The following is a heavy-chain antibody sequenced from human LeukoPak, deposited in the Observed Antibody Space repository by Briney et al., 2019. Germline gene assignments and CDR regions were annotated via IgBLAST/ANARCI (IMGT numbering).Heavy chain of an antibody. Sequence: GGSLRLSCAASGFTFSSYAMSWVRQAPGKGLEWVSAISGSGGSTYYADSVKGRFTISRDNSKNTLYLQMNSLRAEGTAVYYCAKVRTYYYYYGMDVWGQGTTVTVSS. J-gene: IGHJ6*02. CDR3: AKVRTYYYYYGMDV. CDR2: ISGSGGST. V-gene: IGHV3-23*01. CDR1: GFTFSSYA.